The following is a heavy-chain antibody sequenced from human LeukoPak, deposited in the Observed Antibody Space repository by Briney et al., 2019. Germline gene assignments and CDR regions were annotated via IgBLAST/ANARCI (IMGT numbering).Heavy chain of an antibody. CDR3: ARQYYDILTGYYTDHYFDY. Sequence: PSETLSLTCTVSGGSISSSSYYWGWIRQPPGKGLEWIGSIDYSGSTCYNPSLKSRVTISVDTSKNQFSLKLSSVTAADTAVYYCARQYYDILTGYYTDHYFDYWGQGTLVTVSS. D-gene: IGHD3-9*01. V-gene: IGHV4-39*01. CDR2: IDYSGST. CDR1: GGSISSSSYY. J-gene: IGHJ4*02.